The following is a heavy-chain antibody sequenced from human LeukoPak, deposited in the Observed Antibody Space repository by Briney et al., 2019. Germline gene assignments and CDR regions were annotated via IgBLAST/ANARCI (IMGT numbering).Heavy chain of an antibody. CDR2: ISQDGSER. CDR3: SRDPDRRSDY. CDR1: GFTFSSYA. Sequence: TGGSLRLSCAASGFTFSSYAMTWVRQAPGKGLEWVASISQDGSERYNVDSAKGRFSISRDNAKNSLYLHMNSLRAEDTAIYYCSRDPDRRSDYWGQGTLVSVSS. J-gene: IGHJ4*02. D-gene: IGHD1-14*01. V-gene: IGHV3-7*01.